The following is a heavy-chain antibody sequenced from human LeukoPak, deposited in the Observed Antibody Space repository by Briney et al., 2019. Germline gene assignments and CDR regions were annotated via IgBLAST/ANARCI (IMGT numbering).Heavy chain of an antibody. V-gene: IGHV4-4*07. CDR2: IHTSGTT. Sequence: ASETLSLTCTVSGGSMSSYYWSLIRQPARKGLEWIGRIHTSGTTYYNPSLKSRVTMSVDTSKNQFSLRLTSVTAADTAVYYCARGDYFDGGGRNWFDPWGQGTLVTVSS. CDR3: ARGDYFDGGGRNWFDP. J-gene: IGHJ5*02. D-gene: IGHD3-16*01. CDR1: GGSMSSYY.